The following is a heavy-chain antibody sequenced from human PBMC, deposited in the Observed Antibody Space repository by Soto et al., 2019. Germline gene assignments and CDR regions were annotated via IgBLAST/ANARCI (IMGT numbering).Heavy chain of an antibody. D-gene: IGHD6-13*01. V-gene: IGHV4-30-4*01. CDR1: GGSISSGDYY. J-gene: IGHJ5*02. CDR3: ARHRGNQGSNWFDP. Sequence: SETLSLTCTVSGGSISSGDYYWSWIRQPPGKGLEWIGYIYYSGSTFYNPSLKSRVTISVATSKNQFSLKRSSVTAADTAVYFCARHRGNQGSNWFDPWGQGTLVT. CDR2: IYYSGST.